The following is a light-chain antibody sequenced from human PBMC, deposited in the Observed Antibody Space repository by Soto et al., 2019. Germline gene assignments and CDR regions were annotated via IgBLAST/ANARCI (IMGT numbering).Light chain of an antibody. CDR3: HQYDNAPQT. V-gene: IGKV3-20*01. Sequence: SQYLNTLALSSREKTTPFFRASQTLRRTYIAWYQQKPGQAPRVLIYGASKRATGIPDRFSGSGSGTDFSLTISRLEPEDFAVYYCHQYDNAPQTYGQGTKVDI. CDR2: GAS. CDR1: QTLRRTY. J-gene: IGKJ2*01.